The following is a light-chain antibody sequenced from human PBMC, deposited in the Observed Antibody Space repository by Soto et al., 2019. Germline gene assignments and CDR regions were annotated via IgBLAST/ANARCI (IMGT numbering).Light chain of an antibody. CDR1: RSVSSSQ. J-gene: IGKJ4*01. CDR3: QQFGDSVT. V-gene: IGKV3-20*01. Sequence: EIVLTQSPGTLSLSPGERATLSCRASRSVSSSQLAWYQQKPGQAPRLVMYGASGRATGVPDRFSGSGSGTDFTLTISRLEPEDFAVYYCQQFGDSVTFGGGTKVDIK. CDR2: GAS.